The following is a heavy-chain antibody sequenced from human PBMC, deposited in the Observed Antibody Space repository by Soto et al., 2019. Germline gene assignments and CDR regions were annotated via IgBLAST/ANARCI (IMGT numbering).Heavy chain of an antibody. J-gene: IGHJ1*01. V-gene: IGHV3-66*01. Sequence: EVQLVESGGGLVQPGGSLRLSCAASGFTVSSNYMSWVRQAPGKGLEWVSVIYSGGGTYYADSVKGRFAISRDISKNTLYLQMQSLRAEDTAVYYCARDLVGATTEYFQHWGQGTLVTVSS. CDR1: GFTVSSNY. CDR3: ARDLVGATTEYFQH. CDR2: IYSGGGT. D-gene: IGHD1-26*01.